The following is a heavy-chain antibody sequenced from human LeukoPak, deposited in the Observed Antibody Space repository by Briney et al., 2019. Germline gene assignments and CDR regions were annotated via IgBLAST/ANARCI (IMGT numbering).Heavy chain of an antibody. V-gene: IGHV1-46*01. J-gene: IGHJ3*02. CDR1: GYTFTNNY. CDR3: WYYYDSSNAVVNAFDI. Sequence: ASVKVSCKASGYTFTNNYMHWVRQAPGQGLEWMGIINPSGDNTWYAQKFQGRVTMTRDTSISTAYMELSRLRSDDTAVYYCWYYYDSSNAVVNAFDIWGQGTMVTVSS. CDR2: INPSGDNT. D-gene: IGHD3-22*01.